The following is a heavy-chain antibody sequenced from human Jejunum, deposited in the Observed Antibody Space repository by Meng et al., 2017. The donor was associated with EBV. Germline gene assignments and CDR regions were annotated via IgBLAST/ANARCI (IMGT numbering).Heavy chain of an antibody. Sequence: QGQPTQWGAGLLKPSETLSLTCAVYRGSFSGYYWSWIRQHPGKGLEWIGEINHSGSTNYNPSLRRRVTISVETSKNQFSLRLNSVTAADTAVYYCARVAFSYTTRSLDSWGQGTLVTVSS. CDR2: INHSGST. CDR1: RGSFSGYY. V-gene: IGHV4-34*02. D-gene: IGHD3-16*02. CDR3: ARVAFSYTTRSLDS. J-gene: IGHJ4*02.